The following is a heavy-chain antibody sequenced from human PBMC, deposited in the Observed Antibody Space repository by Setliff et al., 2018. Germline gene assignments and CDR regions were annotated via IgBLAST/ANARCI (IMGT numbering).Heavy chain of an antibody. CDR2: VSVSGDNT. D-gene: IGHD3-3*01. CDR1: GLTFNSYA. J-gene: IGHJ4*02. Sequence: PGGSLRLSCAASGLTFNSYAMSWVRQAPGKGLEWVSSVSVSGDNTYYTDSVKGRFTTPRDNSKNTLSLQMSSLRTEDTAIYFCAGQGPIFGSGLIPGFDQWGQGTMVTVSS. V-gene: IGHV3-23*01. CDR3: AGQGPIFGSGLIPGFDQ.